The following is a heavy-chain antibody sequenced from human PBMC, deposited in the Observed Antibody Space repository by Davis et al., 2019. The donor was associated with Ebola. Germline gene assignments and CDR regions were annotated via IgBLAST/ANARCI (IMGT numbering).Heavy chain of an antibody. V-gene: IGHV1-18*04. D-gene: IGHD3-10*01. J-gene: IGHJ2*01. CDR2: ISAYNGNT. Sequence: ASVKVTCKASGYTFTSYGISWVRQPPGQGLEWMGWISAYNGNTNYAQKLQGRVTRTTDTSTSTAYMELRSLRSYDTAVYYCAIVLLWFGELTSGSWYFDLWGRGTLVTVSS. CDR3: AIVLLWFGELTSGSWYFDL. CDR1: GYTFTSYG.